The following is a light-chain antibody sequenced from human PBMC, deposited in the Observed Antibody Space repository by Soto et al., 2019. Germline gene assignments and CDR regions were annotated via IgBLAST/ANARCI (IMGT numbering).Light chain of an antibody. CDR2: AAS. J-gene: IGKJ1*01. CDR1: QRVSSNS. Sequence: EVVLTQSPGTLSLSPGERATLSCRASQRVSSNSLAWYQQKPGQAPRLLIYAASSRATGIPDRFSGSGSGTDFTLNMSRLEPEEFAGYYCQQDGRSPLTFGQGTKVEIK. V-gene: IGKV3-20*01. CDR3: QQDGRSPLT.